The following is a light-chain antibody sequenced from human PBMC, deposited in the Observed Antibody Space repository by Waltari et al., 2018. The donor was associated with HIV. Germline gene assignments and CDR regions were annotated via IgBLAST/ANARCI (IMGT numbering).Light chain of an antibody. CDR1: SSDVGGYNY. Sequence: QSALTQPASVSGSPGQSITISCTGTSSDVGGYNYVSWYQQHPGKAPKFMIYEFSNRPAGFSKRFSGSKSGNTASLTISGLQAEDETDYYCSSYTSTSTGVFGTGTKVTVL. CDR3: SSYTSTSTGV. J-gene: IGLJ1*01. V-gene: IGLV2-14*01. CDR2: EFS.